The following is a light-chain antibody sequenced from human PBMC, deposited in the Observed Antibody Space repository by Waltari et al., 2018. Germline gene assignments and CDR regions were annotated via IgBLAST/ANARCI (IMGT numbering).Light chain of an antibody. CDR2: GAS. V-gene: IGKV3-15*01. CDR3: QQYNNWPRT. CDR1: QSVTNK. J-gene: IGKJ2*01. Sequence: EIVMTQSPATLSVSPGERATLSCRATQSVTNKVAWYQQRPGQAPRLLIYGASTGAPGIPARFSGSGSGTEFTLTISRLESEDFAVYYCQQYNNWPRTFGQGTKLDIK.